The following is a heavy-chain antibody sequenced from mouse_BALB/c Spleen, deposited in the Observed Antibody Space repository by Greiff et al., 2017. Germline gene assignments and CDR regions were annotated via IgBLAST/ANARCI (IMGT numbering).Heavy chain of an antibody. CDR3: ARYDYDRGYYFDY. D-gene: IGHD2-4*01. V-gene: IGHV5-6-5*01. CDR2: ISSGGST. Sequence: EVQRVESGGGLVKPGGSLKLSCAASGFTFSSYAMSWVRQTPAKRLEWVASISSGGSTYYPDSVKGRFTISRDNARNILYLQMSSLRSEDTAMYCCARYDYDRGYYFDYWGQGTTLTVSS. J-gene: IGHJ2*01. CDR1: GFTFSSYA.